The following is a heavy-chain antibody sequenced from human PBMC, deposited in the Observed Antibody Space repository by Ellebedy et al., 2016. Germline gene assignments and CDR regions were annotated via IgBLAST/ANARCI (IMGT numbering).Heavy chain of an antibody. D-gene: IGHD6-13*01. Sequence: GGSLRLSXAASGFTFSSYWMSWVRQAPGKGLEWVANIKQDGSEKYYVDSVKGRFTISRDNAKNSLYLQMNSLRAEDTAVYYCARDRGLGIAAAGTPGHWGQGTLVTVSS. CDR3: ARDRGLGIAAAGTPGH. CDR2: IKQDGSEK. J-gene: IGHJ1*01. CDR1: GFTFSSYW. V-gene: IGHV3-7*01.